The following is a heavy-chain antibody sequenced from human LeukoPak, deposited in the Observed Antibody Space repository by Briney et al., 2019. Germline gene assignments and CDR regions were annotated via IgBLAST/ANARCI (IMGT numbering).Heavy chain of an antibody. CDR3: AREADSGYYRTVDY. Sequence: GGSLRLSCTASGFTLSRFAMHWVRQAPGKGLEWLGHMSDDGSEKHYVDSVRGRFTISRDPSKNTLYLGMTSLRTEDTAVYYCAREADSGYYRTVDYWGQGTMVTVS. V-gene: IGHV3-30-3*01. J-gene: IGHJ4*02. CDR2: MSDDGSEK. CDR1: GFTLSRFA. D-gene: IGHD2-15*01.